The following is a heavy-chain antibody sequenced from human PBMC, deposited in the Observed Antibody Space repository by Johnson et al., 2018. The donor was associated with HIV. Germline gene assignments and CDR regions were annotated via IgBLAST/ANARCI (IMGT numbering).Heavy chain of an antibody. V-gene: IGHV3-30*02. CDR2: IRYDGSNK. CDR1: GFTFSSYG. D-gene: IGHD1-26*01. CDR3: AKDGVGATPFAFDI. J-gene: IGHJ3*02. Sequence: QVQLLESGGGLVQPGGSLRLSCAASGFTFSSYGMHWVRQAPGKGLEWVAFIRYDGSNKYYADSVKGRFTISRDNSKNTLYLQMNSLRAEDTAVYYCAKDGVGATPFAFDIWGQGTMVTVSS.